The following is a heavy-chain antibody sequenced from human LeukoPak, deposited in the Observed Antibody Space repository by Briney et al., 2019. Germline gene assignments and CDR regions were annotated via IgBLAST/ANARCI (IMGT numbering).Heavy chain of an antibody. CDR1: GGSISSSSYY. J-gene: IGHJ3*02. V-gene: IGHV3-21*01. D-gene: IGHD4-17*01. CDR3: ARDSLNYGDYAFDI. CDR2: ISSSSSYI. Sequence: ETLSLTCTVSGGSISSSSYYWGWVRQAPGKGLEWVSSISSSSSYIYYADSVKGRFTISRDNAKNSLYLQMNSLRAEDTAVYYCARDSLNYGDYAFDIWGQGTMVTVSS.